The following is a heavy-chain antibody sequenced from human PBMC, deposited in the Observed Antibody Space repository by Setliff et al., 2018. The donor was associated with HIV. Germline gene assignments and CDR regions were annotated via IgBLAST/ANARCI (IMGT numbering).Heavy chain of an antibody. Sequence: KASETLSLTCSVSGVSISDTIGTSYYWDWLRQPPGKGLEWIGNIHYSRGTYYNASLKSRVTISLDTSKNHFSLKLTSVAAADTAVYYCARRYHDSSGFYNSWGQGVLVTVSS. CDR1: GVSISDTIGTSYY. J-gene: IGHJ4*02. CDR3: ARRYHDSSGFYNS. V-gene: IGHV4-39*02. CDR2: IHYSRGT. D-gene: IGHD3-22*01.